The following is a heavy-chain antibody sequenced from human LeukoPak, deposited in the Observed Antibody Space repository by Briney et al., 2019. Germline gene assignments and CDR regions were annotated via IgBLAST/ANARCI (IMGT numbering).Heavy chain of an antibody. CDR1: GGTFSSYA. Sequence: GSSVKVSCKASGGTFSSYAISWVRQAPGQGLEWMGGIIPIFGTANYAQKFQGRVTITADESTSTAYMELSSLRSEDTAVYYCARDYYDSSGYYFHAFDIWGQETMVTVSS. V-gene: IGHV1-69*01. J-gene: IGHJ3*02. CDR2: IIPIFGTA. D-gene: IGHD3-22*01. CDR3: ARDYYDSSGYYFHAFDI.